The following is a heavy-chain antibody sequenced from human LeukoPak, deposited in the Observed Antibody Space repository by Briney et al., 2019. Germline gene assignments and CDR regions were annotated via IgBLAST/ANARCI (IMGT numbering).Heavy chain of an antibody. CDR2: IYYSGST. V-gene: IGHV4-61*01. J-gene: IGHJ4*02. Sequence: PSETLSLTCTVSGGSVSSGSYYWSWIRQPPGKGLEWIGYIYYSGSTNYNPSLKSRVTISVDTSKNQFSLKLSSVTAADTAVYYCAREPCSGGSCYGFDHWGQGTLVTVSS. D-gene: IGHD2-15*01. CDR3: AREPCSGGSCYGFDH. CDR1: GGSVSSGSYY.